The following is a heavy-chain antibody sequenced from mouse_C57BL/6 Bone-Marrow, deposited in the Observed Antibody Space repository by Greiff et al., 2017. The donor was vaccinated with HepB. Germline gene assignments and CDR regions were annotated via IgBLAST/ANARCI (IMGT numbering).Heavy chain of an antibody. CDR1: GFTFSSYG. V-gene: IGHV5-6*01. CDR2: ISSGGSYT. D-gene: IGHD1-1*01. J-gene: IGHJ3*01. CDR3: ARRGYYYGSSSFAY. Sequence: EVQVVESGGDLVKPGGSLKLSCAASGFTFSSYGMSWVRQTPDKRLEWVATISSGGSYTYYPDSVKGRFTISRDNAKNTLYLQMSSLKSEDTAMYYCARRGYYYGSSSFAYWGQGTLVTVSA.